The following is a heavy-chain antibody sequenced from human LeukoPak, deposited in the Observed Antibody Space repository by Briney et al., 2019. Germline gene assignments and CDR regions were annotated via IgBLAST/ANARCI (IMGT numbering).Heavy chain of an antibody. V-gene: IGHV1-2*02. CDR2: INPNSGGT. CDR1: GSTFTSYY. Sequence: ASVTVSCKASGSTFTSYYMHWVRLAPGQGQERKGLINPNSGGTNYAQKFLCRVTMTRDTSISTAYMELTRLRSDDTAVYYCATLGYCSGGSCYPFDYWGQGTLVTVSS. J-gene: IGHJ4*02. D-gene: IGHD2-15*01. CDR3: ATLGYCSGGSCYPFDY.